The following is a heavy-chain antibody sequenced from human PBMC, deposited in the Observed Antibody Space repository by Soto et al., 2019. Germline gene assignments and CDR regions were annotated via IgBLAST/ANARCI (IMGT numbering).Heavy chain of an antibody. J-gene: IGHJ4*02. CDR3: AAHPGGGGY. V-gene: IGHV3-53*01. CDR1: GFTVSNNY. D-gene: IGHD3-10*01. Sequence: EVQLVESGGGLIQPGGSLRLSCAVSGFTVSNNYMSWVRQAPGKGLEGVSVIYSGGYTAYGDSVKGRFTISRDNSKNTPYPQKNNPGPAVRAFFYCAAHPGGGGYWGQGTLVTVSS. CDR2: IYSGGYT.